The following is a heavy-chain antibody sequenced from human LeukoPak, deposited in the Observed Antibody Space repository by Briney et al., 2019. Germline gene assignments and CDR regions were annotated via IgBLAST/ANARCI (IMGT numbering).Heavy chain of an antibody. Sequence: GWSLRLSCATTGFTFSNYWMNWVRQAPGKGLEWVAIVNTDESEKHYVDSVRGRFIVSRDNAKNSLHLQITSLRGDDTALYYCARSDQGPEEWGQGTLVSVFS. V-gene: IGHV3-7*01. CDR3: ARSDQGPEE. CDR1: GFTFSNYW. D-gene: IGHD2-2*01. J-gene: IGHJ4*02. CDR2: VNTDESEK.